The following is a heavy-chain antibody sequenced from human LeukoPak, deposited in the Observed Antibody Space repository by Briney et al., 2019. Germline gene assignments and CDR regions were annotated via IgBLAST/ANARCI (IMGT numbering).Heavy chain of an antibody. Sequence: GGSLRLSCAASGFTFSIYAMSWVRQAPGKGLEWVSAISGGRDNSYYADSVKGRFTISRDTSKNTLYLQMNSLRAEDTAVYYCAKGDAYCGGDCYPDWGQGTLVTVSS. CDR3: AKGDAYCGGDCYPD. V-gene: IGHV3-23*01. J-gene: IGHJ4*02. CDR1: GFTFSIYA. D-gene: IGHD2-21*02. CDR2: ISGGRDNS.